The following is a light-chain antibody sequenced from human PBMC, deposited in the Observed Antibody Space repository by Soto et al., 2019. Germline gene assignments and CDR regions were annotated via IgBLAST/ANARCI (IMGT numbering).Light chain of an antibody. CDR2: GNS. Sequence: QSVLTQPPSVSGAPGQMVTISCTGSSSNIGAGYDVHWYQQPPGTAPKLLIYGNSNRPSGVPDRFSGSKSGTSASLAITGLQAEDEADYYCQSYDSSLSGSDVFGTGTKVTVL. CDR3: QSYDSSLSGSDV. J-gene: IGLJ1*01. V-gene: IGLV1-40*01. CDR1: SSNIGAGYD.